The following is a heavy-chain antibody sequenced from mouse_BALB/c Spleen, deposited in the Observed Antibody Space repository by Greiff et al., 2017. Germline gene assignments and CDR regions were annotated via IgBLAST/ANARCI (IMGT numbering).Heavy chain of an antibody. J-gene: IGHJ2*01. D-gene: IGHD2-1*01. CDR2: ISSGSSTI. V-gene: IGHV5-17*02. Sequence: EVMLVESGGGLVQPGGSRKLSCAASGFTFSSFGMHWVRQAPEKGLEWVAYISSGSSTIYYADTVKGRFTISRDNPKNTLFLQMTSLRSEDTAMYYCAREGYGNFYFDYWGQGTTLTVSS. CDR3: AREGYGNFYFDY. CDR1: GFTFSSFG.